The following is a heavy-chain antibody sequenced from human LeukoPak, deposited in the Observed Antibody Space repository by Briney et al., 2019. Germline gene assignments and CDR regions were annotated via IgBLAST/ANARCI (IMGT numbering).Heavy chain of an antibody. Sequence: PSETLSLTCTVSGGSISSYYWSWIRQPPGKGLEWIGYIYTSGSTNYNPSLKSRVTISVDTSKNQLSLKLSSVTAADTAVYYCASAGFPFVLDYWGQGTLVTVSS. V-gene: IGHV4-4*09. CDR1: GGSISSYY. D-gene: IGHD1-14*01. CDR3: ASAGFPFVLDY. CDR2: IYTSGST. J-gene: IGHJ4*02.